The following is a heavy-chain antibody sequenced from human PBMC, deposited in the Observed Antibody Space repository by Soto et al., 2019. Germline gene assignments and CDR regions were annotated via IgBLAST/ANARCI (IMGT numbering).Heavy chain of an antibody. CDR2: ISSSSSYI. CDR3: ARLNTAMVHDY. Sequence: EVQLVESGGGLVKPGGSLRLSCAASGFTFSSYSMNWVRQAPGKGLEWVSSISSSSSYIYYADSVKGRFTISRDNAKNALYLQMTSLRAEATAVYYCARLNTAMVHDYWGQGTLVTVSS. D-gene: IGHD5-18*01. CDR1: GFTFSSYS. V-gene: IGHV3-21*01. J-gene: IGHJ4*02.